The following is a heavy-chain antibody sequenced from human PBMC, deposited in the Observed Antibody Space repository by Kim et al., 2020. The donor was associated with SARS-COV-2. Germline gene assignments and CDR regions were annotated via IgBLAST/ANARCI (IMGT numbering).Heavy chain of an antibody. V-gene: IGHV1-18*01. J-gene: IGHJ4*02. CDR3: ARDSGSNYYDSSGYPDY. CDR1: GYTFTSYG. D-gene: IGHD3-22*01. Sequence: ASVKVSCKASGYTFTSYGISWVRQAPGQGLEWMGWISAYNGNTNYAQKLQGRVTMTTDTSTSTAYMELRSLRSDDTAVYYCARDSGSNYYDSSGYPDYWGQGTLVTVSS. CDR2: ISAYNGNT.